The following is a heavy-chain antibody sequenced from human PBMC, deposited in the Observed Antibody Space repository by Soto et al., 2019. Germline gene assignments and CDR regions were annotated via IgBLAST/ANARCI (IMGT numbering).Heavy chain of an antibody. CDR2: ISNSGGST. J-gene: IGHJ4*02. Sequence: EVQLLESGGGLLQPGGSLRLSCAAFGFTFSTYAMSWVRQAPGKGLEWVSSISNSGGSTYYADSVKGRFTISRDSSKDRLYRQKNSLRDYDTAVYYWAGRGGLEGTYLDYWGQGTLVTVSS. V-gene: IGHV3-23*01. CDR1: GFTFSTYA. D-gene: IGHD3-16*01. CDR3: AGRGGLEGTYLDY.